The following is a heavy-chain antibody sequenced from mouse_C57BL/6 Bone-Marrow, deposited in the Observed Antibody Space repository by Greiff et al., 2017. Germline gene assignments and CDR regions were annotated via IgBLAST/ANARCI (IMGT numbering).Heavy chain of an antibody. J-gene: IGHJ1*03. CDR1: GYTFTSYW. CDR3: ASTGYYWWYFDV. Sequence: VQLQQPGAELVKPGASVKLSCKASGYTFTSYWMHWVKQGPGRGLEWIGRIDPNSGGTKYNEKFKSKGTLTVDKPYSTAYMQLSRLTSEGSGVYDCASTGYYWWYFDVWGTGTTVTVS. CDR2: IDPNSGGT. V-gene: IGHV1-72*01. D-gene: IGHD2-3*01.